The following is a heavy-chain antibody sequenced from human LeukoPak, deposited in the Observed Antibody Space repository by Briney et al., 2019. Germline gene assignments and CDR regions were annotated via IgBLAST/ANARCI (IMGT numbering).Heavy chain of an antibody. V-gene: IGHV3-21*01. Sequence: GGSLRLSCAASGFTFSSYSMNWVRQAPGKGLEWVSSISSSSSYIYYADSVKGRFTISRDNSKNTLYLQMNSLRPEDTAVYYCARDSYGRVTGPDYWGQGTLVTVSS. D-gene: IGHD2-8*02. CDR3: ARDSYGRVTGPDY. J-gene: IGHJ4*02. CDR1: GFTFSSYS. CDR2: ISSSSSYI.